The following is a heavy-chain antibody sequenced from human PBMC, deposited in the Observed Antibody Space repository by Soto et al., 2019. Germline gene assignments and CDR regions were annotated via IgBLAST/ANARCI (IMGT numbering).Heavy chain of an antibody. CDR3: ARASVSKGTPRTYFDY. J-gene: IGHJ4*02. CDR1: GYTFTSYY. CDR2: INPSGGST. V-gene: IGHV1-46*01. D-gene: IGHD1-1*01. Sequence: QVQLVQSGAEVKKPGASVKVSCKASGYTFTSYYMHWVRQAPGQGLEWMGIINPSGGSTSYAQKFQGRVTMTRDTSTSTVYMELSSLRSEDTAVYYCARASVSKGTPRTYFDYWGQGTLVTVSS.